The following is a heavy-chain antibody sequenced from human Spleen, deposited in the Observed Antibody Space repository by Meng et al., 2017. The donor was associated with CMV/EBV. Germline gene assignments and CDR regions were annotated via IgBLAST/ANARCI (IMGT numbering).Heavy chain of an antibody. Sequence: ASVKVSCKGSGYIFIRNDIRWERQATGQGLEWMGCMNPNSGNTGYAQKFQGRVTMTRNTSISTAYMELSSLRSEDTAVYYCARGTSVVTPRALAYWGQGTLVTVSS. CDR3: ARGTSVVTPRALAY. CDR1: GYIFIRND. D-gene: IGHD4-23*01. CDR2: MNPNSGNT. V-gene: IGHV1-8*01. J-gene: IGHJ4*02.